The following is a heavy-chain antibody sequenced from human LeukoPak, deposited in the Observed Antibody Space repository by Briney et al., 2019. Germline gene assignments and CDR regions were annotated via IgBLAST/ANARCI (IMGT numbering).Heavy chain of an antibody. J-gene: IGHJ4*02. CDR2: INHSGST. CDR3: ARVPTYYDFSIDY. CDR1: GGSFRGYY. D-gene: IGHD3-3*01. V-gene: IGHV4-34*01. Sequence: PSETLSLTCAVYGGSFRGYYWSWIRQPPGKGLEWIGEINHSGSTNYNPSLKSRVTISVDTSKNQFSLKLSSVTAADTAVYYCARVPTYYDFSIDYWGQGTLVTVSS.